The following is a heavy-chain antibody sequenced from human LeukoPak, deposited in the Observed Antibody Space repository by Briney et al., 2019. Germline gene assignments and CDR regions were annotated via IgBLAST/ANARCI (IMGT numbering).Heavy chain of an antibody. J-gene: IGHJ4*02. CDR2: ISGSGGST. V-gene: IGHV3-23*01. D-gene: IGHD3-10*01. CDR3: AKDLWFGEPSFDY. CDR1: GGSFSGYY. Sequence: PSETLSLTCAVYGGSFSGYYWSWIRQAPGKGLEWVSDISGSGGSTYYADSVKGRFTISRDNSKNTLYLQMNSLRAEDTAVYYCAKDLWFGEPSFDYWGQGTLVTVSS.